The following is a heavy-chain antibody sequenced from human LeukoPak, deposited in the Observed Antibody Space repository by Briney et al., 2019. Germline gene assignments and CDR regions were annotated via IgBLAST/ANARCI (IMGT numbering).Heavy chain of an antibody. CDR1: GYTFTGYY. CDR2: INPNSGGT. V-gene: IGHV1-2*02. Sequence: ASVTVSCKASGYTFTGYYMHWVRQAPGQGLEWMGWINPNSGGTNYAQKFQGRVTMTRDTSISTAYMELSRLRSDDTAVYYCARVAQWLLSPANWFDPWGQGTLVTVSS. D-gene: IGHD6-19*01. CDR3: ARVAQWLLSPANWFDP. J-gene: IGHJ5*02.